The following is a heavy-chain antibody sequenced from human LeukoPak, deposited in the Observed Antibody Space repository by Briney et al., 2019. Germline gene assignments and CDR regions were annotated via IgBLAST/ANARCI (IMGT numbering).Heavy chain of an antibody. CDR2: INPNNGGT. Sequence: ASVKVSCKASGYIFTAYYLHWVRQAPGLGLEWMGWINPNNGGTMYAQNFQGRLTMTLDTSISTLYMELSSLTSDDTAVYYCARDDRATHDYWGQGTLVTVSS. V-gene: IGHV1-2*02. CDR3: ARDDRATHDY. CDR1: GYIFTAYY. J-gene: IGHJ4*02.